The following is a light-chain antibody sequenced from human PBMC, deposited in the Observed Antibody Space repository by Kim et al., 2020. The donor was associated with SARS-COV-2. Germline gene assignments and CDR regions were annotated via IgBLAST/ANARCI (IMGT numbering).Light chain of an antibody. CDR3: AAWDDSLSAVV. CDR1: SSNIGNNY. J-gene: IGLJ3*02. Sequence: GRRVTIACSGSSSNIGNNYVSWFQQLPGTAPKLLIYRDSRRPSGVPERFSGSKSGTSASLPISGLRSEDEADYYCAAWDDSLSAVVFGGGTQLTVL. CDR2: RDS. V-gene: IGLV1-47*01.